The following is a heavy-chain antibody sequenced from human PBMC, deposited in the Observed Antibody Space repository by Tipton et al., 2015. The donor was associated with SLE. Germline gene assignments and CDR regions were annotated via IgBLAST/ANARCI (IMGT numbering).Heavy chain of an antibody. J-gene: IGHJ4*02. CDR1: GYSISSGYY. CDR3: ARHQGGFDS. CDR2: IYHSGST. Sequence: TLSLTCAVSGYSISSGYYWGWIRQPPGKGLEWIGRIYHSGSTYYNPSLKSRVTISVNTSKNQFSRKLSSGTAADTAVYYCARHQGGFDSWGQGTLVTVSS. V-gene: IGHV4-38-2*01.